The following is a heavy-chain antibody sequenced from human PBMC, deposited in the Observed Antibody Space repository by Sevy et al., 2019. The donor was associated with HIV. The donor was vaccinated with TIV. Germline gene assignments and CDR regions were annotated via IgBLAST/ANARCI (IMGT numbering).Heavy chain of an antibody. V-gene: IGHV3-49*03. D-gene: IGHD1-26*01. CDR1: GFTFGDYA. CDR2: IRRKAYGGTT. Sequence: GGSLRLSCTASGFTFGDYAMSWFRQAPGKGLEWVGFIRRKAYGGTTEYAASVKGRFTISRDDSKSIAYLQMNSLKTEDTAVYYCTRGGPSGSKPPFDYWGQGTLVTVSS. CDR3: TRGGPSGSKPPFDY. J-gene: IGHJ4*02.